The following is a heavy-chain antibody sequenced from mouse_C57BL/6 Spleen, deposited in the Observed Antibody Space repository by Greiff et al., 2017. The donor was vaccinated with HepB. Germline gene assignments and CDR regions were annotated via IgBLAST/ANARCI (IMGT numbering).Heavy chain of an antibody. CDR1: GYTFTDYE. Sequence: VKLVESGAELVRPGASVTLSCKASGYTFTDYEMHWVKQTPVHGLEWIGAIDPETGGTAYNQKFKGKAILTADKSSSTAYMELRSLTSEDSAVYYCTFITTVVATGAYWGQVTLVTVSA. J-gene: IGHJ3*01. D-gene: IGHD1-1*01. CDR3: TFITTVVATGAY. V-gene: IGHV1-15*01. CDR2: IDPETGGT.